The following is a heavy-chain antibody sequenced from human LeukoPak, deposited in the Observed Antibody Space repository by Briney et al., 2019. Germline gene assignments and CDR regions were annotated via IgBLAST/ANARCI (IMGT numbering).Heavy chain of an antibody. CDR2: IKQDGSEK. CDR1: GFIFGDYW. V-gene: IGHV3-7*03. CDR3: ARDVLAAGATGTFDI. D-gene: IGHD1-14*01. J-gene: IGHJ3*02. Sequence: GGSLRLSCVTSGFIFGDYWMSWVRQSPGKGLEWVANIKQDGSEKYYVDSVKGRFTISRDNAKASLYLQMNSLRAEDTAVYYCARDVLAAGATGTFDIWGQGTMVTVSS.